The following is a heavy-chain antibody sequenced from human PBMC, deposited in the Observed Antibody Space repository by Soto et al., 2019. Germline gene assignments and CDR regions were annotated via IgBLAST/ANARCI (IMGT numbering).Heavy chain of an antibody. J-gene: IGHJ6*02. CDR3: ATVYSYDLNYYYGMDV. V-gene: IGHV1-24*01. CDR1: GYTLTELS. Sequence: ASVKVSCKVSGYTLTELSMHWVRQAPGKGLEWMGGFDPEDGETIYAQKFQGRVTMTEDTSTDTAYMELSSLRSEDTAVYYCATVYSYDLNYYYGMDVWGQGTTVTVSS. D-gene: IGHD5-18*01. CDR2: FDPEDGET.